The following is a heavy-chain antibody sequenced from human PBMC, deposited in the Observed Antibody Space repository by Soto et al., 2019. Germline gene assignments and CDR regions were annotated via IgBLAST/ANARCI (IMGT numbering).Heavy chain of an antibody. J-gene: IGHJ5*02. CDR1: GFTFSSYA. CDR3: ARDSVMWDSLGSWFDP. Sequence: GGSLRLSCAASGFTFSSYAMSWVRQAPGKGLEWVSVLSGGGGSTYYAESVKGRFTISRDNSKNTLYLQMNSLRAEDTAVYYCARDSVMWDSLGSWFDPWGQGTLVTV. CDR2: LSGGGGST. D-gene: IGHD1-26*01. V-gene: IGHV3-23*01.